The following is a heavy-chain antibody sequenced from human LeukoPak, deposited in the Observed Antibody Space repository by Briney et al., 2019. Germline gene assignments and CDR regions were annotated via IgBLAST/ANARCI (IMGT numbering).Heavy chain of an antibody. V-gene: IGHV3-74*01. Sequence: PGGSLRLSCAASGFTFRSNWMHWVRRAPGKGLVWVSHINTDGSSTRYADSVRGRFTISRDNAKNTLYLQMNSLRAEDTAVYYCARTLADAFDVWGQGTMVTVSS. CDR3: ARTLADAFDV. CDR1: GFTFRSNW. J-gene: IGHJ3*01. D-gene: IGHD3-16*01. CDR2: INTDGSST.